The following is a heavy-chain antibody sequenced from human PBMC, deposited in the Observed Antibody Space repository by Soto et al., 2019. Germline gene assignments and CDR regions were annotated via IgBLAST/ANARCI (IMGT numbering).Heavy chain of an antibody. D-gene: IGHD1-7*01. CDR3: APVGITGTASFHF. CDR1: GYTFSGYY. J-gene: IGHJ4*02. CDR2: INPNDGDT. V-gene: IGHV1-2*02. Sequence: ASVKVSCKASGYTFSGYYIHWLRQAPGQGLEWVGWINPNDGDTHYAPNFHGRVTLTRDTSISTAYMDLRSLRSDDTAVYYCAPVGITGTASFHFWGQGTLVTVSS.